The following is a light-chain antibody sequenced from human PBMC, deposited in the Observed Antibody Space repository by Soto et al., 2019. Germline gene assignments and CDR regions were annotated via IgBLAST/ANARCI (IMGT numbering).Light chain of an antibody. CDR3: QQYNNWPGT. CDR1: QYINTR. J-gene: IGKJ1*01. CDR2: QTS. Sequence: EIVLTQSPATLSLSPGDRVTLSCRASQYINTRLAWYQHRPGQAPRLLIYQTSIRAAGIPARFSGSGSGTEFTLTISSLQAEDFAVYHCQQYNNWPGTFGQGTKVDIK. V-gene: IGKV3D-15*01.